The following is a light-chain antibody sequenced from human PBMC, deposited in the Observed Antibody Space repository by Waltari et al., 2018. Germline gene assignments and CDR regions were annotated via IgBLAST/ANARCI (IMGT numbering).Light chain of an antibody. CDR1: QGISTW. CDR3: QQGHSFPYT. V-gene: IGKV1-12*01. CDR2: AAF. Sequence: DIQMTQSPSSVTASVGDTVTITCRASQGISTWLAWYQQKPGKAPKLLMSAAFNLQRWVPSRFSGSNSGANFTLTINTLQPEDFAVYFCQQGHSFPYTFGQGTKLEMK. J-gene: IGKJ2*01.